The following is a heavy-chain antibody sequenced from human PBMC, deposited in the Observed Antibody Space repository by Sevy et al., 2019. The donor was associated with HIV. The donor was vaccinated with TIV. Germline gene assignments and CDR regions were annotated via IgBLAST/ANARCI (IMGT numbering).Heavy chain of an antibody. J-gene: IGHJ4*02. CDR1: GFTFSSYA. Sequence: QPGGSLRLSCAASGFTFSSYAMSWVRQAPGKGLEWVSAISGSGGSTYYADSVKGRFTISRDNSKNTLYLQMNSLRAEDTAIYYCAKDSNSGYRSYFDYWGQGTLVTASS. CDR3: AKDSNSGYRSYFDY. D-gene: IGHD3-22*01. CDR2: ISGSGGST. V-gene: IGHV3-23*01.